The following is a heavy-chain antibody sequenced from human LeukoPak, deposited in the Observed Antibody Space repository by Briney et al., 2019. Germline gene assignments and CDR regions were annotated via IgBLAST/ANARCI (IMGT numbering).Heavy chain of an antibody. CDR3: AKDGGQQLVQYWFDP. CDR2: ISGDGGST. V-gene: IGHV3-43*02. J-gene: IGHJ5*02. D-gene: IGHD6-13*01. CDR1: GFTFDDYA. Sequence: GGSLRLSCAASGFTFDDYAVHWVRHAPGKGLEWVSLISGDGGSTYYADSVKGRFTISRDNSKNSLYLQMNSLRTEDTALYYCAKDGGQQLVQYWFDPWGQGTLVTVSS.